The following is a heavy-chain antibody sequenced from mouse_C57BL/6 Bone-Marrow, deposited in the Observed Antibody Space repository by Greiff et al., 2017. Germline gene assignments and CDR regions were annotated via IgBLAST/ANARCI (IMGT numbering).Heavy chain of an antibody. CDR2: ISSGGSYT. D-gene: IGHD3-2*02. Sequence: EVKLMESGGDLVKPGGSLKLSCAASGFTFSSYGMSWVRQTPDKRLEWVATISSGGSYTYYPDSVTGRFTISRDNAKNTLYLQMSSLKSEDTAMYYCARRRQLRRFDYWGQGTTLTVSS. J-gene: IGHJ2*01. CDR1: GFTFSSYG. CDR3: ARRRQLRRFDY. V-gene: IGHV5-6*02.